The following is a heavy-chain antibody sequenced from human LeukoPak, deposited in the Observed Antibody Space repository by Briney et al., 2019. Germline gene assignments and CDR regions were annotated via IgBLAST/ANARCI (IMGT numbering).Heavy chain of an antibody. Sequence: SETLSLTCTVSGGSISSYYRSWIRQPPGKGLEWIGSINYSGSTYYNPSLKSRVTISVDTSKNQFSLKLSSVTAADTAVYYCARVPQYCSSTSCYVGFDYWGQGTLVTVSS. CDR1: GGSISSYY. CDR3: ARVPQYCSSTSCYVGFDY. D-gene: IGHD2-2*01. J-gene: IGHJ4*02. V-gene: IGHV4-59*12. CDR2: INYSGST.